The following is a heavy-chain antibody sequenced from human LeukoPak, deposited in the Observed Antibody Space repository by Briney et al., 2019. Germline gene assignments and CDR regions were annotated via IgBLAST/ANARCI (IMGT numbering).Heavy chain of an antibody. V-gene: IGHV3-30*02. CDR3: AKDELGQLAYQGDAFDI. CDR2: IRYDGSNK. J-gene: IGHJ3*02. D-gene: IGHD6-6*01. CDR1: GFTFSSYG. Sequence: GGSLRLSCAASGFTFSSYGMHWVRQAPGKGLEGVAFIRYDGSNKYYADSVKGRFTISRDNSKNTLYLQMNSLRAEDTAVYYCAKDELGQLAYQGDAFDIWGQGTMVTVSS.